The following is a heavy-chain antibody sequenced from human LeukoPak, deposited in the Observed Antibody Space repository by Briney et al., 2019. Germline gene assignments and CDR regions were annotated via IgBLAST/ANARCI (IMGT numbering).Heavy chain of an antibody. CDR1: GGSISSYY. Sequence: SETLSLTCTVSGGSISSYYWSWIRQPPGKGLEWIGYIYYSGSTNYNPSLKSRVTISVDTSKNQFSLKLSSVTAADTAVYYCARSNTVTYYYYYYMDVWGKGTTVTVSS. CDR2: IYYSGST. D-gene: IGHD4-11*01. J-gene: IGHJ6*03. CDR3: ARSNTVTYYYYYYMDV. V-gene: IGHV4-59*01.